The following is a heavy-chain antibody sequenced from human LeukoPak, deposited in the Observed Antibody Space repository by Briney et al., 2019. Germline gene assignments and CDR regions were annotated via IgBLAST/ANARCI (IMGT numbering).Heavy chain of an antibody. Sequence: GGFLRLSCAASGFTFSSYGMHWVRQAPGKGLEYVSAISSNGGSTYYANSVKGRFTIFRDNSKNTLYLQMGSLRAEDMAVYYCATSRYYDFWSGYYEYWGQGTLVTVSS. V-gene: IGHV3-64*01. J-gene: IGHJ4*02. D-gene: IGHD3-3*01. CDR2: ISSNGGST. CDR1: GFTFSSYG. CDR3: ATSRYYDFWSGYYEY.